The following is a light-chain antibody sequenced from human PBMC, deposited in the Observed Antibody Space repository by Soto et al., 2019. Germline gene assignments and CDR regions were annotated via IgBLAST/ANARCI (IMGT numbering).Light chain of an antibody. J-gene: IGKJ2*01. V-gene: IGKV3-20*01. CDR2: GTS. CDR1: QNIATQF. Sequence: VLTQSPGTLSLSPGERATLSCRASQNIATQFFTWYQQRPGQAPRVLIYGTSTRATGIPDRFSGSGSGTDFTLTISRLEPEDFAVYYCQQYGSSPPYTFGQGTKLEIK. CDR3: QQYGSSPPYT.